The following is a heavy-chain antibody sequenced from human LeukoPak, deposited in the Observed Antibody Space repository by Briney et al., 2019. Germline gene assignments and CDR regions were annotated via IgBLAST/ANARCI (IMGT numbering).Heavy chain of an antibody. CDR2: IIPIFGTA. Sequence: GASVKVSCKASGGTFSSYAISWVRQAPGQGLEWMGGIIPIFGTANYAQKFQGRVTITTDTSTSTAYMELRSLRSDDTAVYYCARAEKPNWGNYYYYCMDVWGKGTTVTVSS. J-gene: IGHJ6*03. D-gene: IGHD7-27*01. V-gene: IGHV1-69*05. CDR1: GGTFSSYA. CDR3: ARAEKPNWGNYYYYCMDV.